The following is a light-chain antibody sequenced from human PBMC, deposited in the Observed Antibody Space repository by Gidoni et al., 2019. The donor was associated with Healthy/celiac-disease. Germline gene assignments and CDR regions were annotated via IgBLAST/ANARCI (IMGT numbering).Light chain of an antibody. V-gene: IGKV3-11*01. J-gene: IGKJ5*01. CDR3: QQRSNWPPIT. Sequence: EIVLTQSPATLSLSPGERAPLSCRARQSVSSYLAGYQQKPGQAPRLLIYDASNRATGIPARFSGSGSGTDFTLTISSLEPEDFAVYYCQQRSNWPPITFXQXTRLEIK. CDR1: QSVSSY. CDR2: DAS.